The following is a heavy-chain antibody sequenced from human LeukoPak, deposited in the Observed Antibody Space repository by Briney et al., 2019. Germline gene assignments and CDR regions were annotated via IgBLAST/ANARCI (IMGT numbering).Heavy chain of an antibody. CDR2: INPNSGGT. J-gene: IGHJ5*02. V-gene: IGHV1-2*02. Sequence: ASVKVSCKASGYTFTGYYMHWVRQAPGQGLEWMGWINPNSGGTNYAQKFQGRVTMTRDTSISTAYMELSRLRSDDTAVYYCARARMVRGVMSWFDPWGQGTLVTVSS. CDR1: GYTFTGYY. CDR3: ARARMVRGVMSWFDP. D-gene: IGHD3-10*01.